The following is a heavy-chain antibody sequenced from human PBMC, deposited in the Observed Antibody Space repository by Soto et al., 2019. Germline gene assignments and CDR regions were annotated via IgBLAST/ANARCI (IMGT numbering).Heavy chain of an antibody. J-gene: IGHJ6*02. CDR1: GGTFSSYA. CDR3: ATRYCSSTSCYRSHYYYYGMDV. CDR2: IIPIFGTA. D-gene: IGHD2-2*01. V-gene: IGHV1-69*06. Sequence: SVKVSCKASGGTFSSYAISWVRQAPGQGLEWMGGIIPIFGTANYAQKFQGRVTITADKSTSTAYMELSSLRSEDTAVHYCATRYCSSTSCYRSHYYYYGMDVWGQGTTVTVSS.